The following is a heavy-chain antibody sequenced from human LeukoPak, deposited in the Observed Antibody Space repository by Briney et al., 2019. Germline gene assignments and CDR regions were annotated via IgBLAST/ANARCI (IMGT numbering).Heavy chain of an antibody. D-gene: IGHD6-13*01. J-gene: IGHJ6*03. CDR1: GYSFTRYW. V-gene: IGHV5-51*01. Sequence: GESLKTSCKGSGYSFTRYWIGWVRQMPGKGLEWMGIIYPGDSDTRYSPSFQGQVTISADKSISTAYLQWSSLKASDTAMYHCARGPSSSWSRYYYYYMDVWGKGTTVTVSS. CDR3: ARGPSSSWSRYYYYYMDV. CDR2: IYPGDSDT.